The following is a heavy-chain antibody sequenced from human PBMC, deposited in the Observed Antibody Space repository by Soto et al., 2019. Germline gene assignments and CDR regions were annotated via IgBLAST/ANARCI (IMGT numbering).Heavy chain of an antibody. Sequence: SETLSLTCTVSGGSISSSSYYWGWIRQPPGRGLEWIGSIYYSGSTYYNPSLKNRVTISVDTSKNQFSLKLSSVTAADTAVYYCARHSASVTTTYFDYWGQGTLVTVSS. CDR3: ARHSASVTTTYFDY. V-gene: IGHV4-39*01. J-gene: IGHJ4*02. CDR2: IYYSGST. D-gene: IGHD4-17*01. CDR1: GGSISSSSYY.